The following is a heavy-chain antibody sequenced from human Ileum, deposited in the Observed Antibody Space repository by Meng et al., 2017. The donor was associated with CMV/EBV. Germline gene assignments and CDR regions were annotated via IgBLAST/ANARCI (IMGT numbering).Heavy chain of an antibody. CDR1: GSSIGGGYY. CDR3: ARDPRCIAARFDY. V-gene: IGHV4-38-2*02. Sequence: GSLRLSCIFSGSSIGGGYYWGWVRQPPGKGLEWIASIYHSGSTYYNPSLKSRVTISVDTSKNQLSLKLSSVTAADTAVYYCARDPRCIAARFDYWGQGTLVTVSS. J-gene: IGHJ4*02. CDR2: IYHSGST. D-gene: IGHD6-6*01.